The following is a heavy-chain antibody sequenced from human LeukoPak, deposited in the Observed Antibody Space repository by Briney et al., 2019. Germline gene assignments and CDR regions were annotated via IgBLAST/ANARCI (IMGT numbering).Heavy chain of an antibody. D-gene: IGHD6-6*01. J-gene: IGHJ4*02. V-gene: IGHV1-18*01. CDR1: GYTFTSYG. CDR2: ISAYNGNT. Sequence: AXVKVXXXASGYTFTSYGISWVRQAPGQGLEWMGWISAYNGNTNYAQKLQGRVTMTTDTYKSKAYMELRSLRSEEKAVYYCASTPDLSIAGLDYWGQGTLVTVSS. CDR3: ASTPDLSIAGLDY.